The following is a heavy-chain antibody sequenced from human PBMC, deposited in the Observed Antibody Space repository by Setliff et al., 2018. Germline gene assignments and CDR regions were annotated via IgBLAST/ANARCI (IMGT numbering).Heavy chain of an antibody. V-gene: IGHV4-4*08. CDR1: GGSISSYY. Sequence: KSSETLSLTCTVSGGSISSYYWSWIRQPPGKGLEWIGYIYTSGSTNYNPSLKSRVTISVDTSKNQFSLKLTFVTAADTAIYYCARLIGYSYGYYYHYVDVWGKGTTVTVSS. J-gene: IGHJ6*03. CDR2: IYTSGST. D-gene: IGHD5-18*01. CDR3: ARLIGYSYGYYYHYVDV.